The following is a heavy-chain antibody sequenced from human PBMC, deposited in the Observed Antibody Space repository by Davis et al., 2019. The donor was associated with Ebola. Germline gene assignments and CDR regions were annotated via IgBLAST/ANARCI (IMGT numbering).Heavy chain of an antibody. Sequence: SETLSLTCAVYGGSFSGFYWSWIRQPPGKGLEWIGEINHSGSTNYNPSLKSRVTISVDTSKNQFSLKLSSVTAADTAVYYCARAGVSFDYWGQGTLVTVSS. CDR3: ARAGVSFDY. CDR2: INHSGST. D-gene: IGHD2-8*01. CDR1: GGSFSGFY. V-gene: IGHV4-34*01. J-gene: IGHJ4*02.